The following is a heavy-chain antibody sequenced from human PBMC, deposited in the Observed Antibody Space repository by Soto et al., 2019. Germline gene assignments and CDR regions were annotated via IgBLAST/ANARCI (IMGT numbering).Heavy chain of an antibody. CDR1: GFTFNTYA. Sequence: EVQLLESGGGLVQPGGSLRLSCAASGFTFNTYAMSWVRQAPGKGLEWVSAIGSDGTAIQYADSVKGRFTISKDNSKDTLYLQMNSLRAEDTAVYYCARDQGGIPTVTVFDYWGQGTLVTVSS. D-gene: IGHD4-17*01. V-gene: IGHV3-23*01. CDR3: ARDQGGIPTVTVFDY. CDR2: IGSDGTAI. J-gene: IGHJ4*02.